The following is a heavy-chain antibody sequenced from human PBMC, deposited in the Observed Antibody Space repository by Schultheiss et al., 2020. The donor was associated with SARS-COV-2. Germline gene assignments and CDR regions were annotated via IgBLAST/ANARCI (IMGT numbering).Heavy chain of an antibody. V-gene: IGHV1-69*04. CDR3: ARVLNPSGGHYYFVD. CDR1: GGTFSSHA. D-gene: IGHD3-22*01. Sequence: KISCKVSGGTFSSHAIGWVRQAPGQGLEWMGRIIPILGIANYAQKFQGRVTITADKSTSTAYMELSSLRSEDTAVYYCARVLNPSGGHYYFVDWGQGTLVTVSS. CDR2: IIPILGIA. J-gene: IGHJ4*02.